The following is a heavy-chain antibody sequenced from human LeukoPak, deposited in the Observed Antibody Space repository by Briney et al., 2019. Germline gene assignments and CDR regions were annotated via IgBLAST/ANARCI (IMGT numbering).Heavy chain of an antibody. CDR1: GGTFSSYA. CDR3: AGGGFEGSYGYRWFDP. V-gene: IGHV1-69*13. Sequence: GASVKVSCKASGGTFSSYAISWVRQAPGQGLEWMGGIIPIFGTANYAQKFQGRVTITADESTSTAYMELSSLRSEDTAVYYCAGGGFEGSYGYRWFDPWGQGTLVTVSS. D-gene: IGHD5-18*01. CDR2: IIPIFGTA. J-gene: IGHJ5*02.